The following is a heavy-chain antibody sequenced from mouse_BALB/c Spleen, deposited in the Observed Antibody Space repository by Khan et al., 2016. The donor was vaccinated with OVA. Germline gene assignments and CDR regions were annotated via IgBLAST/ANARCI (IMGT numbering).Heavy chain of an antibody. J-gene: IGHJ2*01. D-gene: IGHD1-1*01. CDR1: GYSITTDYA. CDR2: ISYSGNT. V-gene: IGHV3-2*02. Sequence: EVKLLESGPGLVKPSQSLSLTCTVTGYSITTDYAWNWIRQFPGKKLEWMGFISYSGNTKYNPSLKSRISITRDTSKNQFFLQLKSVTTEDTARYYCARVYGGDFDYWGQGTTLTGSS. CDR3: ARVYGGDFDY.